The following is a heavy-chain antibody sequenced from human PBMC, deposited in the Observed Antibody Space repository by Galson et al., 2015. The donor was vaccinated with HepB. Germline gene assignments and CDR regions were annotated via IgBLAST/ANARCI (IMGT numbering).Heavy chain of an antibody. D-gene: IGHD4-17*01. Sequence: TLSLTCTVSGGSISSGGYYWSWIRQHPGKGLEWIGYIYYSGSTYYNPSLKSRVTISVDTSKNQFSLKLSSVTAADTAVYYCARCASTVTTYWFDPWGQGTLVTVSS. CDR2: IYYSGST. CDR3: ARCASTVTTYWFDP. CDR1: GGSISSGGYY. J-gene: IGHJ5*02. V-gene: IGHV4-31*03.